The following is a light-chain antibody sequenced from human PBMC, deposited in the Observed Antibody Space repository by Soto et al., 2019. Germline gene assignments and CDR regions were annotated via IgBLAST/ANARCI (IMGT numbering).Light chain of an antibody. CDR3: AAWDDSLSGHVV. Sequence: QSVLTQPPSASGTPGQRVTISCSGSSSNIGNNYVYWYQHLPGTAPKLLIYNNNQRPSGVPDRFSGSKSGTSGSLAISGLRSEDEADYYCAAWDDSLSGHVVFGGGTKLTVL. CDR1: SSNIGNNY. V-gene: IGLV1-47*02. CDR2: NNN. J-gene: IGLJ2*01.